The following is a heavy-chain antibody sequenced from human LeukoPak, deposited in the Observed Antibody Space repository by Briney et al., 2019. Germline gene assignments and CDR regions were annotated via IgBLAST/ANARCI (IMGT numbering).Heavy chain of an antibody. CDR3: ARGGEYAILTGYYTAFPSYYFAY. Sequence: ASVKVSCKASGGTFSSYAISWVRQAPGQGLEWMGGIIPIFGTANYAQKFQGRVTITADKSTSTAYMELSSLRSEDTAVYYCARGGEYAILTGYYTAFPSYYFAYGGQGTLVTVSS. J-gene: IGHJ4*02. V-gene: IGHV1-69*06. D-gene: IGHD3-9*01. CDR1: GGTFSSYA. CDR2: IIPIFGTA.